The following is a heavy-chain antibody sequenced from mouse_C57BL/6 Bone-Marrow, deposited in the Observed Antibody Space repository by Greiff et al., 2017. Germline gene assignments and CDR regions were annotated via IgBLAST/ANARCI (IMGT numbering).Heavy chain of an antibody. J-gene: IGHJ2*01. Sequence: VKLQQPGAELVKPGASVKLSCKASGYTFTSYWMHWVKQRPGQGLEWIGMIHPNSGSTNYNEKFKSKATLTVDKSSSTAYMQLSSLTSEDSAVYYCALYYDYDRGDYWGQGTTLTVSS. V-gene: IGHV1-64*01. CDR2: IHPNSGST. D-gene: IGHD2-4*01. CDR1: GYTFTSYW. CDR3: ALYYDYDRGDY.